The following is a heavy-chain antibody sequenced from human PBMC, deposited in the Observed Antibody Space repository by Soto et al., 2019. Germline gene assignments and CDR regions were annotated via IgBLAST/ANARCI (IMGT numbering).Heavy chain of an antibody. D-gene: IGHD2-8*02. CDR3: ARDKITGLFDY. Sequence: PSETLSLTCTVSGGSISSSSYYWGWIRQPPGKGLEWIGNIYYSGSTYYNPSLKSRVTISVDTSKNQFSLKLSSVTAADTVVYYCARDKITGLFDYWGQGTLVTVSS. J-gene: IGHJ4*02. CDR2: IYYSGST. V-gene: IGHV4-39*02. CDR1: GGSISSSSYY.